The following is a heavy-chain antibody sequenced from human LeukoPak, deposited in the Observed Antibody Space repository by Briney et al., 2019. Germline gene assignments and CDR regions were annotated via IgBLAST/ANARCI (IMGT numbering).Heavy chain of an antibody. Sequence: GGSLRLSCAASGFTFDNAWMNWVRQAPGKGLEWVGRIKSKNVGGTTDYAAPVKGRFTISRDDSKNTVYLQMNSLKIEDTAVYYCTSHAAFDPWGQGTLVTVSS. CDR1: GFTFDNAW. CDR3: TSHAAFDP. J-gene: IGHJ5*02. CDR2: IKSKNVGGTT. V-gene: IGHV3-15*01.